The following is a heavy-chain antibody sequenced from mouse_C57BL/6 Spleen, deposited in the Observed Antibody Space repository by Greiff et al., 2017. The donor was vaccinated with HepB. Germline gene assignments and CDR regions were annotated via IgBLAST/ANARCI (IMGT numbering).Heavy chain of an antibody. J-gene: IGHJ4*01. CDR1: GFTFSDYY. Sequence: VQLKESEGGLVQPGSSMKLSCTASGFTFSDYYMAWVRQVPEKGLEWVANINYDGSSTYYLDSLKSRFIISRDNAKNILYLQMSSLKSEDTATYYCARDQDGYYDYWGQGTSVTVSS. CDR2: INYDGSST. CDR3: ARDQDGYYDY. V-gene: IGHV5-16*01. D-gene: IGHD2-3*01.